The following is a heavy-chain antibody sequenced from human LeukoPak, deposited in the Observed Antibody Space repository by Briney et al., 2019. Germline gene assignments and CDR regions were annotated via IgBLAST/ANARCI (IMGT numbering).Heavy chain of an antibody. J-gene: IGHJ4*02. CDR3: AGSYPPHYFDY. D-gene: IGHD3-16*02. CDR1: GFTFSNYD. V-gene: IGHV3-23*01. CDR2: ISGSGGST. Sequence: PGGSLRLSCAASGFTFSNYDMNWVRQAPGKGLEWVSAISGSGGSTYYADSVKGRFTISRDNSKNTLYLQMNSLRAEDTAVYYCAGSYPPHYFDYWGQGTLVTVSS.